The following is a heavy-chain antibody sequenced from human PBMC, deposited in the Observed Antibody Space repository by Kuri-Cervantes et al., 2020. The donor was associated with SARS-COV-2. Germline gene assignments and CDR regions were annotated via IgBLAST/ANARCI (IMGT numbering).Heavy chain of an antibody. CDR1: ETTFPNYD. Sequence: APVKVSCKTPETTFPNYDINWVRQATGQGLEWMGMVKTNSGNTLYAQMFQGRVTMTRDTSTSTAYMELSSLTSEDTAIYFCYCAPKEGFDSWGQGTLVTVSS. D-gene: IGHD2-21*01. CDR2: VKTNSGNT. V-gene: IGHV1-8*01. CDR3: YCAPKEGFDS. J-gene: IGHJ4*02.